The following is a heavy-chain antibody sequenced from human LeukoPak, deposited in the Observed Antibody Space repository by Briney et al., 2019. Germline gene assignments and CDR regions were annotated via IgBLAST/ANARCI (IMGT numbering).Heavy chain of an antibody. Sequence: GGSLRLSCAASGFTFSRNSMSWVRQAPGKGLEWVSAIYRGGNTYYADSAKGRFTISRDNSKNTLYLQMNSLRAEDTAVYYCASLSSFFDYYYYYMDVWGRGTTVTVSS. CDR3: ASLSSFFDYYYYYMDV. CDR1: GFTFSRNS. J-gene: IGHJ6*03. V-gene: IGHV3-53*01. CDR2: IYRGGNT. D-gene: IGHD6-13*01.